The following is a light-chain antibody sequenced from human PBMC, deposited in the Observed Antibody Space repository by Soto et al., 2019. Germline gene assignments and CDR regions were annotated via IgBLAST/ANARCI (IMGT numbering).Light chain of an antibody. Sequence: DIQMTQSPSTLSASVGDRVTITCRASQSISSWLAWYQQKPGKAPKLLIYDASSLESGVPSRFSGSGSRTEFTLTISSLQPDDFATYYCQQYNSYSRSFGPGTKVDIK. J-gene: IGKJ3*01. CDR3: QQYNSYSRS. V-gene: IGKV1-5*01. CDR1: QSISSW. CDR2: DAS.